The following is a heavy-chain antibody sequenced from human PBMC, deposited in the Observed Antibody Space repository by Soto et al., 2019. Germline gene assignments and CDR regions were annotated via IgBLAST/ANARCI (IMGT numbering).Heavy chain of an antibody. CDR2: ISYDGSNK. CDR3: AKDLAAAAPYYYYFGMDV. V-gene: IGHV3-30*18. D-gene: IGHD2-15*01. Sequence: GGSLRLSCAASGFTFSSYGMHWVRQAPGKGLEWVAVISYDGSNKYYADSVKGRFTISRDNSKNTLYLQMNSLRAEDTAVYYCAKDLAAAAPYYYYFGMDVWGQGTTVTVYS. J-gene: IGHJ6*02. CDR1: GFTFSSYG.